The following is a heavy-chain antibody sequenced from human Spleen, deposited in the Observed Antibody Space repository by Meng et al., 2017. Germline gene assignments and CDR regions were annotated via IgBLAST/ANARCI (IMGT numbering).Heavy chain of an antibody. CDR1: GYTFSNYW. CDR3: AKYISGSYYWDAFDI. CDR2: IHPRDSDT. V-gene: IGHV5-51*01. D-gene: IGHD3-10*01. J-gene: IGHJ3*02. Sequence: KVSCKGSGYTFSNYWIGWVRQMPGKGLEWMGMIHPRDSDTGYSPSFRGQVTISVDKSINTAYLQWRSLKASDTAMYYCAKYISGSYYWDAFDIWGQGTMVTVSS.